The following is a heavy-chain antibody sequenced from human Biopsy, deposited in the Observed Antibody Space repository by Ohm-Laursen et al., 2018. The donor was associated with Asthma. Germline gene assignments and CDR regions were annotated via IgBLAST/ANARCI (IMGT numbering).Heavy chain of an antibody. D-gene: IGHD2-21*01. J-gene: IGHJ4*02. CDR1: GGSINSGGYS. V-gene: IGHV4-30-2*01. CDR2: IYHRDTT. Sequence: TLSLTCAASGGSINSGGYSWTWIRQPPGKGLEWIGYIYHRDTTYYNPSLKSRVTISLDGSKNQFSLKLSSVTAADTAVYYCARGRSGDWLYYFDYWGQGALVTVSS. CDR3: ARGRSGDWLYYFDY.